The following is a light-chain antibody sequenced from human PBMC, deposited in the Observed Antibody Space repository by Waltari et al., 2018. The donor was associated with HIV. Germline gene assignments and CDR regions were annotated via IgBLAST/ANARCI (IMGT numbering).Light chain of an antibody. V-gene: IGKV3-20*01. CDR3: HQYVRAPIT. CDR1: QTIDSNH. J-gene: IGKJ5*01. Sequence: IVLRQSPGTVSLSPGERATLSCRASQTIDSNHLAWSQHKSGPSPRLRIYDTSTRASGVSDRFSGSASETDFTLIVTSLGPADSAVYVGHQYVRAPITFGQGTRL. CDR2: DTS.